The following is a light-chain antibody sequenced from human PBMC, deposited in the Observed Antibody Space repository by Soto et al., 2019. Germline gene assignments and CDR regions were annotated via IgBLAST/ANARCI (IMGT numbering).Light chain of an antibody. V-gene: IGKV1-39*01. CDR1: QSINNC. CDR2: AAS. J-gene: IGKJ3*01. Sequence: DVQMTQSPSSLSASVGDRVTITCRASQSINNCLNWYQQKPGKAPKRLIYAASSLQSGVPSRFSGSGSGTHITLTISSLQPEDFATYYCQQGFNTPNTFGPGTKVDIK. CDR3: QQGFNTPNT.